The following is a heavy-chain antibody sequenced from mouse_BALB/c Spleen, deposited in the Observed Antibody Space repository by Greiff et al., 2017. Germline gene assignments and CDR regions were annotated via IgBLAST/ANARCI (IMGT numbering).Heavy chain of an antibody. CDR3: ARGTHYFDY. Sequence: EVQGVESGGGLVKPGGSLKLSCAASGFTFSDYYMYWVRQTPEKRLEWVATISDGGSYTYYPDSVKGRFTISRDNAKNNLYLQMSSLKSEDTAMYYCARGTHYFDYWGQGTTLTVSS. J-gene: IGHJ2*01. CDR2: ISDGGSYT. V-gene: IGHV5-4*02. CDR1: GFTFSDYY.